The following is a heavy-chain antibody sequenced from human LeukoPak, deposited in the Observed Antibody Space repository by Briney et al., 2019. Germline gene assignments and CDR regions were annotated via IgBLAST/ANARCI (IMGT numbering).Heavy chain of an antibody. D-gene: IGHD4-17*01. Sequence: SETLSLTCAVYGGSFSGYYWSWIRQPPGKRLEWIGEINHSGSTNYNPSLKSRVTISVDTSKNQFSLKLSSVTAADTAVYYCARRYGDYVTYFDYWGQGTLVTVSS. V-gene: IGHV4-34*01. CDR3: ARRYGDYVTYFDY. CDR1: GGSFSGYY. J-gene: IGHJ4*02. CDR2: INHSGST.